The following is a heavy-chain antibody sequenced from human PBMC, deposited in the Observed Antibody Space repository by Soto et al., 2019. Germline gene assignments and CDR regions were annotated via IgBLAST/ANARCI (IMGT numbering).Heavy chain of an antibody. D-gene: IGHD4-17*01. CDR1: GGSISSSSYY. Sequence: SETLSLTCTVSGGSISSSSYYWGWIRQPPGKGLEWIGSIYYSGSTYYNPSLKSRVTISVDTSKNQFSLKLSSVTAADTAVYYCASVYGDYVDYWGQGTLVTVSS. J-gene: IGHJ4*02. CDR2: IYYSGST. CDR3: ASVYGDYVDY. V-gene: IGHV4-39*01.